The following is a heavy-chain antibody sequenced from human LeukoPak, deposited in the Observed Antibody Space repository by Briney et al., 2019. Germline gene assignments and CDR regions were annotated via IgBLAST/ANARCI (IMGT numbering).Heavy chain of an antibody. D-gene: IGHD3-10*01. V-gene: IGHV5-51*01. Sequence: PGESLKISCKGSGYIFTNYWIGWVRQMPGKGLEWMGIIHPGDSKTRYSPSFQGQVTISADKSTSTAYLQWSSLKASDTAMYYCARHEPYYFGSGSHFDYWGQGTLVTVSS. CDR1: GYIFTNYW. CDR2: IHPGDSKT. J-gene: IGHJ4*02. CDR3: ARHEPYYFGSGSHFDY.